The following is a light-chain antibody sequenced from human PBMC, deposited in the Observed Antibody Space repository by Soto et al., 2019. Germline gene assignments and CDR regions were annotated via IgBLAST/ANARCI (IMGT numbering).Light chain of an antibody. J-gene: IGLJ2*01. CDR2: KNN. V-gene: IGLV1-47*01. Sequence: QSVLTQPPSASGTPGQRVTISCSVSNSNIGSNYVSWYQQLPGTAPKLLIYKNNQRPSRVPDRFSGSKSGTSASLAISGLRSEDEADYYCAAWDDTVSGLFGGGTKLTVL. CDR1: NSNIGSNY. CDR3: AAWDDTVSGL.